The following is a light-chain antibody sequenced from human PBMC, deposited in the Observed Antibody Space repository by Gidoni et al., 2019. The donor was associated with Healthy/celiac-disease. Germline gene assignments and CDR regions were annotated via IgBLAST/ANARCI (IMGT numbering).Light chain of an antibody. V-gene: IGKV1-39*01. CDR3: QQSYSTPV. Sequence: DIQMTQSPSSLSASVGDRVTITCRASQSISSYLNWYQQKPGKAPKRLIYAASSLQSGVPSRFSGSGSGTDFTLTISSLQPEDFATYYCQQSYSTPVFGPGTKVDIK. J-gene: IGKJ3*01. CDR2: AAS. CDR1: QSISSY.